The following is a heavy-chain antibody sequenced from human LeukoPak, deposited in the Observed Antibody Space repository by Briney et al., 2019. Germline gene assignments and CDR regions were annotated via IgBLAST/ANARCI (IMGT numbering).Heavy chain of an antibody. J-gene: IGHJ4*02. D-gene: IGHD6-19*01. CDR2: ISSSSSYI. CDR3: AREGSGVAGHFDY. V-gene: IGHV3-21*01. Sequence: GGSLRLSCAASGFTFSSYRMNWVRRAPGKGLEWVSSISSSSSYIYYADSVKGRFTISRDNAKNSLYLQMNSLRADDTAVYYCAREGSGVAGHFDYWGQGTLVTVSS. CDR1: GFTFSSYR.